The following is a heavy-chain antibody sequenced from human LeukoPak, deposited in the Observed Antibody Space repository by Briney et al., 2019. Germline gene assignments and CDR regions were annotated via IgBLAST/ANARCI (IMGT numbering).Heavy chain of an antibody. D-gene: IGHD5-18*01. J-gene: IGHJ4*02. V-gene: IGHV3-30*18. Sequence: SGGSLRLSCAASGFTFSSYGMHWVRQAPGKGLEWVAVISYDGSNKYYADSVKGRFTISRDNSKNTLYLQMNSLRAEDTAVYYCAEDLHSYGLTGGSDFDYWGQGTLVTVSS. CDR1: GFTFSSYG. CDR2: ISYDGSNK. CDR3: AEDLHSYGLTGGSDFDY.